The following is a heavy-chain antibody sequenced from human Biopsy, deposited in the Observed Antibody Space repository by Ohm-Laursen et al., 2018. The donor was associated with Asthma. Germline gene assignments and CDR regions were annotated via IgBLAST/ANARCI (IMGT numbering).Heavy chain of an antibody. D-gene: IGHD1-26*01. Sequence: SLRLSCAASGFTFSNYGMHWVRRAPGKGLDWVAVISFDGSNKNYTDSVKGRFTISRDNSRNTLHLQMNSLRAEDTAVYYCAKDVFPGWELRRGPDYWGQGTPVTVSS. CDR2: ISFDGSNK. CDR1: GFTFSNYG. CDR3: AKDVFPGWELRRGPDY. V-gene: IGHV3-30*18. J-gene: IGHJ4*02.